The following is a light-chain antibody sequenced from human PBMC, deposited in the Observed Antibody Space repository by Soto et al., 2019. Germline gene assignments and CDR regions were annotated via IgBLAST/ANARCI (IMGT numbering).Light chain of an antibody. CDR1: QNIRSS. J-gene: IGKJ5*01. V-gene: IGKV3-15*01. CDR2: GAS. Sequence: EVVMTQSPASLSASPGERVTLSCRASQNIRSSLAWYQQRPGQAPRLLIYGASNRATGVPDRFSGSGSGTEFTLTISSLQSEDIAVYFCQQYYNWPPITFGQGTRLEIK. CDR3: QQYYNWPPIT.